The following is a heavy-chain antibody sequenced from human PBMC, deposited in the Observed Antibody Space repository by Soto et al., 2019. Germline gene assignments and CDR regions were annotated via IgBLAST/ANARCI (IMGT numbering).Heavy chain of an antibody. Sequence: GGSLRLSCAASGFTFSSYAMSWVRQAPGKGLEWVSAISGSGGSTYYADSVKGRFTISRDNSKNTLYLQMNSLRAEDTAVYYCAKDDGDPADYYYYYMDVWGKGTTVTVSS. CDR1: GFTFSSYA. V-gene: IGHV3-23*01. J-gene: IGHJ6*03. CDR3: AKDDGDPADYYYYYMDV. D-gene: IGHD4-17*01. CDR2: ISGSGGST.